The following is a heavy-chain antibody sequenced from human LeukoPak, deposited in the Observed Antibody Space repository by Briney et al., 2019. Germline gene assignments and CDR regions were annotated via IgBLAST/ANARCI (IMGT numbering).Heavy chain of an antibody. J-gene: IGHJ3*02. CDR2: ISRNSSYS. V-gene: IGHV3-21*01. Sequence: GVALRLSCAGSGFIFRTYNLNWVHQAPGRGVEWVSSISRNSSYSYYADSVKGRFTNSRDNAKNSLYLQMNSLGAEDTAVYYCARDGVARGAFDMWGQGTMVTVSS. D-gene: IGHD2-15*01. CDR3: ARDGVARGAFDM. CDR1: GFIFRTYN.